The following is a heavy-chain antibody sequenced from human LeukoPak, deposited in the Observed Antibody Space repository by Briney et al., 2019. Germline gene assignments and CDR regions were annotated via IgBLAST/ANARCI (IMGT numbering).Heavy chain of an antibody. V-gene: IGHV3-7*03. D-gene: IGHD3-22*01. CDR3: ARGGVDSSGYYWDYFDY. CDR2: IKQDGSEK. Sequence: GGSLRLSCAASGFTFSTYWMTWVRQAPGKGLEWVANIKQDGSEKNYVDSVEGRFTISRDNAKNSLDLQMNSLRAEDTAVYYCARGGVDSSGYYWDYFDYWGQGTLVTVSS. J-gene: IGHJ4*02. CDR1: GFTFSTYW.